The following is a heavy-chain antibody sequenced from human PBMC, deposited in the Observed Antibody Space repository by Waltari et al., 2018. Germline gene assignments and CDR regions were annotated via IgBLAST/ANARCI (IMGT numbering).Heavy chain of an antibody. CDR2: INTDNGNT. J-gene: IGHJ6*02. CDR1: GYTFTTYP. CDR3: ARISEVTTSGDYYGLDV. D-gene: IGHD4-17*01. Sequence: VQLVQSGAEVKSPGASVRVSCKASGYTFTTYPIHWVGQAPGPRLEWMGWINTDNGNTKYSQKFQGRVTITRDTSASTASLELSSLRSEDTAVYYCARISEVTTSGDYYGLDVWGQGTTVTVSS. V-gene: IGHV1-3*04.